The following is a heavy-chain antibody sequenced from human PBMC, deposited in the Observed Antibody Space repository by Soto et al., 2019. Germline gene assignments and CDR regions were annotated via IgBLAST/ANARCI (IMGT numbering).Heavy chain of an antibody. CDR1: GFTFSSYS. CDR3: AILAVGEFDY. CDR2: ISSSSSYI. V-gene: IGHV3-21*01. J-gene: IGHJ4*02. D-gene: IGHD6-19*01. Sequence: GGSLRVSCAASGFTFSSYSMNWVRQAPGKGLEWVSSISSSSSYIYYADSVKGRFTISRDNAKNSLYLQMNSLRAEHTAVYYCAILAVGEFDYWGQGTLVTVSS.